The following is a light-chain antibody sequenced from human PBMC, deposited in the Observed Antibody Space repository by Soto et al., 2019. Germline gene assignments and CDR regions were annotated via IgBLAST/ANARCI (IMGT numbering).Light chain of an antibody. V-gene: IGLV2-14*01. J-gene: IGLJ3*02. CDR1: SSDVGGYNY. CDR2: EVS. Sequence: QSALTQPASVSGSPGQSITISCTGTSSDVGGYNYLSWYQQHPGKAPRVMIYEVSNRPSGVSNRFSGSNSGNTASLTISGLKAEDEADYFCSSYTTSGTPVFGGGTKLTVL. CDR3: SSYTTSGTPV.